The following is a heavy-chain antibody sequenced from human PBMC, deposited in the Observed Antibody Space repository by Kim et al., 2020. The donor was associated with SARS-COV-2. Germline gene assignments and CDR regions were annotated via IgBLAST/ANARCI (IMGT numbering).Heavy chain of an antibody. CDR2: ESTT. D-gene: IGHD3-22*01. J-gene: IGHJ4*02. V-gene: IGHV3-74*01. CDR3: ARGDYYSY. Sequence: ESTTPYVESVKGRFTISGDNAKTTLYLKMNSLRAEDTAVYYCARGDYYSYWGQGTLVTVSS.